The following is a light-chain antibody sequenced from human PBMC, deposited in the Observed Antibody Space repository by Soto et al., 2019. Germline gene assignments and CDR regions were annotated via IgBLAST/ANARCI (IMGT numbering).Light chain of an antibody. V-gene: IGKV1-8*01. CDR1: QGISHY. CDR3: QQTRRYPST. Sequence: AIRITQSPSSCSASTGDRVTSTCRASQGISHYLGWYQQKPGKAPNLLMYAASTLQSGVPSRFSGSGSGTDFTLTISSLQAEDFATYYCQQTRRYPSTFGGGTKVDIK. CDR2: AAS. J-gene: IGKJ4*01.